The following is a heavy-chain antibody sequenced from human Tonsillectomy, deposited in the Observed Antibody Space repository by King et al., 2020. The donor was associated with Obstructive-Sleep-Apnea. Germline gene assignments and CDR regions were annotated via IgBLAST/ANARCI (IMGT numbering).Heavy chain of an antibody. V-gene: IGHV4-4*02. Sequence: QLQESGPGLVKPSGTLSLTCAVSGGSISSSNLWGWVRQPPGKGLEWIGEIYHSGSTNYNPSLKSRVTISVDKSKNQFSLKLSSVTAPDTAVYYCARDTRGSGWKYYYGMDVWGQGTTVTVSS. CDR1: GGSISSSNL. CDR2: IYHSGST. CDR3: ARDTRGSGWKYYYGMDV. D-gene: IGHD6-19*01. J-gene: IGHJ6*02.